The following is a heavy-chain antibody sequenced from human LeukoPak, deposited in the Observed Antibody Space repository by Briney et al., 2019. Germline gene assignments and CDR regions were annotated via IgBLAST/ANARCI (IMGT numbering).Heavy chain of an antibody. CDR3: ARHDAGIAARPFDN. CDR1: GGSISTYY. J-gene: IGHJ4*02. V-gene: IGHV4-4*09. D-gene: IGHD6-6*01. CDR2: IHASGPT. Sequence: PSETLSLTCPVSGGSISTYYWSWIRRPPGKGLEWIAYIHASGPTNYNPSLKSRITISVDTSKNQFSLKLSSVTAADTDVYYCARHDAGIAARPFDNWGQGTLVTVSS.